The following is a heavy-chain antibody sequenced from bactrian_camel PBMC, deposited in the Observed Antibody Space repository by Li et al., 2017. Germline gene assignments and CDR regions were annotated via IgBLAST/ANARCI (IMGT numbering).Heavy chain of an antibody. CDR3: AADRRGYNFDNGYICLVRSAFRD. D-gene: IGHD1*01. V-gene: IGHV3S57*01. CDR2: INIPGET. Sequence: HVQLVESGGGSVQVGGSLRLSCVGSGDIVSSACMGWFRQAPGKEREPVARINIPGETWYADSVKGRFTVSKENNGVLFLRMNSLTPEDTAMYYCAADRRGYNFDNGYICLVRSAFRDWGQGTQVTVS. CDR1: GDIVSSAC. J-gene: IGHJ4*01.